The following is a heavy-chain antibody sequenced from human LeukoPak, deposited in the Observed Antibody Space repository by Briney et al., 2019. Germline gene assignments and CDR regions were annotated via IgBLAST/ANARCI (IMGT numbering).Heavy chain of an antibody. CDR2: IKPDGSEK. CDR1: GFTFSSYW. CDR3: ARGTTIPGLDY. Sequence: GGSLRLSCAASGFTFSSYWMTGVRQAPGKGLEWLANIKPDGSEKYYVDSVKGRFTISRDNAKNSLYLQMNSLRAEDTAVYYCARGTTIPGLDYGGQGTLVTVSS. D-gene: IGHD5-24*01. J-gene: IGHJ4*02. V-gene: IGHV3-7*04.